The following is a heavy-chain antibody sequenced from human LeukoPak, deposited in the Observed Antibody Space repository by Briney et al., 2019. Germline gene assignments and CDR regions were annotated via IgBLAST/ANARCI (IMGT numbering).Heavy chain of an antibody. CDR2: INPNSGGT. J-gene: IGHJ3*02. CDR3: ARSIPSSGTYYNDDAFDI. Sequence: GASVKVSCKASGSTFTDYYMHWVRQAPGQGLEWMGWINPNSGGTNFAQKSQGRVTMTRNTSISTAYMELSSLRSEDTAVYYCARSIPSSGTYYNDDAFDIWGQGTMVTVSS. D-gene: IGHD3-10*01. V-gene: IGHV1-2*02. CDR1: GSTFTDYY.